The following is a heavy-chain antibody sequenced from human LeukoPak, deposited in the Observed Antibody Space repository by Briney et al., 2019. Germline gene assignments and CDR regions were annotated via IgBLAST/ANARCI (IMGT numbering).Heavy chain of an antibody. CDR3: ARHGSSGWYSGWFDP. D-gene: IGHD6-19*01. V-gene: IGHV4-59*01. J-gene: IGHJ5*02. CDR2: IYYSGST. Sequence: PSETLSLTCTVSRGSISSYYWSWIRQPPGKGLEWIGYIYYSGSTNYNPSLKSRVAISVDTSKNQFSLKLSSVAAADTAVYYFARHGSSGWYSGWFDPWGQGTLVTVSS. CDR1: RGSISSYY.